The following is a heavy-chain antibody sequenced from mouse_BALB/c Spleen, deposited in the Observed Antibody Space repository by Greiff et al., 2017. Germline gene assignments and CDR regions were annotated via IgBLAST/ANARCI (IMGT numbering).Heavy chain of an antibody. Sequence: EVKLVESGPGLVKPSQSLSLTCTVTGYSITSDYAWNWIRQFPGNKLEWMGYISYSGSTSYNPSLKSRISITRDTSKNQFFLQLNSVTTEDTATYYCARSDTTVVKVSYAMDYWGQGTSVTVSS. CDR3: ARSDTTVVKVSYAMDY. J-gene: IGHJ4*01. V-gene: IGHV3-2*02. CDR1: GYSITSDYA. CDR2: ISYSGST. D-gene: IGHD1-1*01.